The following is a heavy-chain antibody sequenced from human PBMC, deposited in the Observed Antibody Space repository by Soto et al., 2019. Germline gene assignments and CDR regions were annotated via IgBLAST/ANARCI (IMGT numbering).Heavy chain of an antibody. CDR1: GGSISSGDYY. J-gene: IGHJ4*02. CDR3: ARDYGGNPFDY. V-gene: IGHV4-30-4*01. Sequence: QVQLQESGPGLVKPSQTLSLTCTVSGGSISSGDYYWSWIRQPPGKGLEWIGYIYYSGSTYYNPSLTSRVTIAVDPSKNQCSLKLSSVTAADTAVYYCARDYGGNPFDYWGQGTLVTVSS. CDR2: IYYSGST. D-gene: IGHD4-17*01.